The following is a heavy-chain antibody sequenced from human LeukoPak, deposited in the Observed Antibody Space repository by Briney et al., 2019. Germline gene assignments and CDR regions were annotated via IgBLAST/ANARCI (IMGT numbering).Heavy chain of an antibody. D-gene: IGHD2-2*01. CDR1: GFTFSNYS. J-gene: IGHJ6*02. Sequence: GGSLRLSCAASGFTFSNYSMNWVRQAPGKGLEWVSSTSSSSSYKNHADSVKGRFTISRDNAKNSLYLQMNGLRAEDTAVYYCARYYCISTSCYYAMDVWGQGTTVTVSS. CDR2: TSSSSSYK. V-gene: IGHV3-21*01. CDR3: ARYYCISTSCYYAMDV.